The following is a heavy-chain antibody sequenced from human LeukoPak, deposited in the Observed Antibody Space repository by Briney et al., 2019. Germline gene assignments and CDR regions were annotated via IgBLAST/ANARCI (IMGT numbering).Heavy chain of an antibody. V-gene: IGHV3-66*01. CDR2: KSRGSST. CDR1: GFPVSSIR. Sequence: PGGSLRLSCAPSGFPVSSIRMSCVPQAPGKGLEWVSDKSRGSSTYYPDSVKGRFTISRDNSKSTLYLQMNSLRGEDTAVYYCAREGYSSGWYREAFVYWGQGGLVSV. D-gene: IGHD6-19*01. J-gene: IGHJ4*02. CDR3: AREGYSSGWYREAFVY.